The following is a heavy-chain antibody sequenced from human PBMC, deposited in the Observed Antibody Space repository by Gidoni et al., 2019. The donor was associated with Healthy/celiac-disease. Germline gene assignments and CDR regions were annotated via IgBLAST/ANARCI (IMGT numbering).Heavy chain of an antibody. J-gene: IGHJ6*02. CDR1: GLTFSSDG. D-gene: IGHD3-3*01. V-gene: IGHV3-30*03. CDR2: ISYDGSNK. CDR3: ETPPGITIFGVVHGMDV. Sequence: QVQLVESGGGVVQPGRTLRLSCAASGLTFSSDGMHWVRQAPGKGLVWVAVISYDGSNKYYADSLKDRFTISRDNSTNTLYLQMNSLRAEDTAVYYCETPPGITIFGVVHGMDVWGQGTTVTVSS.